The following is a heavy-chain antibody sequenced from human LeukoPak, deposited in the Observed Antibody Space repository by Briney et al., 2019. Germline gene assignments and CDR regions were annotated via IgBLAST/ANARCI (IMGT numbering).Heavy chain of an antibody. CDR1: GFTFSNAW. Sequence: PGGSLRLSCAASGFTFSNAWMSWVRQAPGKGLEWVSGISGSGGNTYYAEALTGRFTVSRDNSKNTLYLQMNSLRAEDTALYYCAKGGLRGGTYNDDFWGQGTLVTVSS. CDR2: ISGSGGNT. CDR3: AKGGLRGGTYNDDF. V-gene: IGHV3-23*01. D-gene: IGHD3-16*01. J-gene: IGHJ4*02.